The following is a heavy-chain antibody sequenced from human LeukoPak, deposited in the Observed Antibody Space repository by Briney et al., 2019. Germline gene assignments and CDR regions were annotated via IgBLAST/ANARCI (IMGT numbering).Heavy chain of an antibody. Sequence: GESLKISCQGSEYSFNSYWIGCVRQMPGKGLEWMGIIYPGDSDTRYSPSFQGRVTISADKSISTAYLQWSSLKASDTAMYYCARPGCTRTTCYSEPWFWGQGTQVTVSS. CDR2: IYPGDSDT. J-gene: IGHJ4*02. CDR3: ARPGCTRTTCYSEPWF. D-gene: IGHD2-2*01. CDR1: EYSFNSYW. V-gene: IGHV5-51*01.